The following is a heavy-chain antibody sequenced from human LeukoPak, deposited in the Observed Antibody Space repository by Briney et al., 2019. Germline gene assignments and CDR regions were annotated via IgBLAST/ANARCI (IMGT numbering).Heavy chain of an antibody. Sequence: ASVKVPCKASGYTLTYYAMNWVRQAPGQGLEWMGWNNTNTGNPQYAQSFTGRFVFSLDTSVSTAYLQISSLKAEDTAVYYCARATYCNSTSCYPELDYWGQGTLVTVS. CDR3: ARATYCNSTSCYPELDY. D-gene: IGHD2-2*01. CDR2: NNTNTGNP. J-gene: IGHJ4*02. V-gene: IGHV7-4-1*02. CDR1: GYTLTYYA.